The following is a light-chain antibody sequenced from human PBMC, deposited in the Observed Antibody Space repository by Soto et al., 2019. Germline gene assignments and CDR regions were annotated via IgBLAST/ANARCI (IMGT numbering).Light chain of an antibody. CDR1: QSVSSY. J-gene: IGKJ4*01. V-gene: IGKV3D-11*02. CDR3: QQRSNWLT. Sequence: EIVLTQSPATLSLSPGERATLSCRASQSVSSYLAWYQQKPGQAPRLLIYDASNRATGIPARFSGSGPGTDFTLTISSLEPDEFAVYYCQQRSNWLTFGGGTKVEIK. CDR2: DAS.